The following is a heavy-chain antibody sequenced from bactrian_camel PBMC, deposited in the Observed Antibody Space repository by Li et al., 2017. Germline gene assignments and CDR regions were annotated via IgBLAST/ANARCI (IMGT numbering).Heavy chain of an antibody. CDR1: EDTYGSAC. D-gene: IGHD4*01. J-gene: IGHJ4*01. V-gene: IGHV3S1*01. CDR2: VLRGGSVT. Sequence: HVQLVESGGGSVQAGGSLRLSCVYEEDTYGSACMSWFRQAPGKEREGVAGVLRGGSVTYYADSVKGRFTCSRDNAKNTVYMQMNSLKSEDTALYYCATGTIWYDYWGQGTQVTVS. CDR3: ATGTIWYDY.